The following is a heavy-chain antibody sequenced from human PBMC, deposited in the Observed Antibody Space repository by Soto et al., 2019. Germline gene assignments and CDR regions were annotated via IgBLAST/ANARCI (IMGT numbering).Heavy chain of an antibody. CDR1: GDSVSSNSAA. D-gene: IGHD3-9*01. V-gene: IGHV6-1*01. CDR2: TYYRSKWYN. Sequence: SQTLSLTCAISGDSVSSNSAARNWIRQSPSRGLEWLGRTYYRSKWYNDYAVSVKSRITINPDTSKNQFSLQLNSVTPEDTAVYDCARESSFDWLLSAYYGIDVWGQGTTVTVSS. J-gene: IGHJ6*02. CDR3: ARESSFDWLLSAYYGIDV.